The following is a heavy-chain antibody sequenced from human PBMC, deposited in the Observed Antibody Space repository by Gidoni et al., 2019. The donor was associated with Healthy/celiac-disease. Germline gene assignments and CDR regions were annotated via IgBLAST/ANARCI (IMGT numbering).Heavy chain of an antibody. Sequence: EVQLVESGGGLVQPGGSLRLSCAASGFPFSSYWMSWVRQAPGKGLEWVANIKQDGSEKYYVDSVKGRFTISRDNAKNSLYLQMNSLRAEDTAVYYCARGSGIAALTFDYWGQGTLVTVSS. CDR1: GFPFSSYW. D-gene: IGHD6-13*01. J-gene: IGHJ4*02. CDR3: ARGSGIAALTFDY. V-gene: IGHV3-7*01. CDR2: IKQDGSEK.